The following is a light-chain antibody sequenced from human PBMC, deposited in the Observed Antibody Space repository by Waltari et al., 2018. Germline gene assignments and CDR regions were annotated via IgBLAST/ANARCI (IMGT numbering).Light chain of an antibody. Sequence: DIQMTQSPSSLSASVGDRVTITCRASQGINNYLAWYQQRAGKAPKVLIYAASILQSGVPSRFSGSGAGTDFTLTIISLQPEDVATYYCQKCFSAPYTFGQGTKLEI. CDR2: AAS. J-gene: IGKJ2*01. V-gene: IGKV1-27*01. CDR1: QGINNY. CDR3: QKCFSAPYT.